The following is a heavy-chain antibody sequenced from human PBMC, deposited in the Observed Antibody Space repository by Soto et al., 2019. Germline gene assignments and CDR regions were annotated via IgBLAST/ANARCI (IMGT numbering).Heavy chain of an antibody. CDR3: ARGSPYYYDSSGYWRSFDI. CDR1: GGSISSGDYY. CDR2: IYYSGST. J-gene: IGHJ3*02. D-gene: IGHD3-22*01. V-gene: IGHV4-30-4*01. Sequence: SETLSLTCTVSGGSISSGDYYWSWIRQPPGKGLEWIGYIYYSGSTYYNPSLKSRATISVDTSKNQFSLKLSSVTAADTAVYYCARGSPYYYDSSGYWRSFDIWGQGTMVTVSS.